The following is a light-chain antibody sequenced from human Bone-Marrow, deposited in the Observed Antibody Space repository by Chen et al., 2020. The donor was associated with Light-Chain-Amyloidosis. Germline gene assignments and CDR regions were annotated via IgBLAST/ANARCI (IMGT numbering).Light chain of an antibody. Sequence: SYELTQPPSVSVSPGQTARIPCSGDDLPTKYAYWYQQKPAPAPVLVIHRDTERPSGISERFCGSSSGTTATLTIRGVQAEDEADYHCQSADSSGTYEVIFGGGTKLTVL. CDR2: RDT. J-gene: IGLJ2*01. CDR3: QSADSSGTYEVI. CDR1: DLPTKY. V-gene: IGLV3-25*03.